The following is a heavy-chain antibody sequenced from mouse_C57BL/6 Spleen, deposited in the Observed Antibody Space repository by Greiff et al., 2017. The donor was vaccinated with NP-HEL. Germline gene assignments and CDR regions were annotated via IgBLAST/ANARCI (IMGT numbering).Heavy chain of an antibody. CDR3: ARDFGYYGSSFDV. Sequence: VQRVESGGGLVKPGGSLKLSCAASGFTFSSYAMSWVRQTPEKRLEWVATISDGGSYTYYPDNVKGRFTISRDNAKNNLYLQMSHLKSEDTAMYDCARDFGYYGSSFDVWGTGTTVTVSS. D-gene: IGHD1-1*01. J-gene: IGHJ1*03. V-gene: IGHV5-4*01. CDR1: GFTFSSYA. CDR2: ISDGGSYT.